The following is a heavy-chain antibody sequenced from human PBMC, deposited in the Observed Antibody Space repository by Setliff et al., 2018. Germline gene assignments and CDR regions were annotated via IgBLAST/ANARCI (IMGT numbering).Heavy chain of an antibody. Sequence: SETLSLTCSVSGGAVSGDYWTWIRQPPGKGLEYIGYINYSGSTNYNPSLKSRVSISVDTSKNQFSLKLSSVTAADTAVYYCARGGERYYSASWGQGTLVTVSS. CDR1: GGAVSGDY. CDR3: ARGGERYYSAS. J-gene: IGHJ4*02. D-gene: IGHD1-20*01. CDR2: INYSGST. V-gene: IGHV4-59*02.